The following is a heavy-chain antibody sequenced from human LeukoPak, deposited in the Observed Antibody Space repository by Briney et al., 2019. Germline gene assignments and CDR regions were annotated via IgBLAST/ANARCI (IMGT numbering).Heavy chain of an antibody. J-gene: IGHJ4*02. CDR3: ARVLAYGDYSDY. D-gene: IGHD4-17*01. V-gene: IGHV4-39*07. CDR2: IYYSGST. Sequence: SETLSLTCTVSGGSISSSSYYWGWIRQAPGKGLEWIGSIYYSGSTYYNPSLKSRVTISVDTSKNQFSLKLSSVTAADTAVYYCARVLAYGDYSDYWGQGTLVTVSS. CDR1: GGSISSSSYY.